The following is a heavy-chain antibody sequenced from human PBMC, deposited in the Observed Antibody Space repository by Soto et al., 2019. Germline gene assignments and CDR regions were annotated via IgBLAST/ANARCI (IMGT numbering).Heavy chain of an antibody. J-gene: IGHJ4*02. CDR2: ISGHGDAT. V-gene: IGHV3-23*01. Sequence: PGGALRLSCADSGFPFTGYAMIWVRQAPGKGLEWVSAISGHGDATFYADSVKGRFTISRDNSKNTLYLHMNSLRAEDTALYYCANSRVSMVRGLIIIPNYWGQGTLVTVSS. CDR3: ANSRVSMVRGLIIIPNY. CDR1: GFPFTGYA. D-gene: IGHD3-10*01.